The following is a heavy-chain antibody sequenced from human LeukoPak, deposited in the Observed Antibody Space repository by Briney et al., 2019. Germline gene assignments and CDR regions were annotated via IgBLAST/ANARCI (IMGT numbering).Heavy chain of an antibody. CDR1: GYTFTSYD. V-gene: IGHV1-8*03. D-gene: IGHD1/OR15-1a*01. CDR3: ATTRLRGAFDI. CDR2: MNPNSGNT. J-gene: IGHJ3*02. Sequence: ASVKVSCKASGYTFTSYDINWVRQATGQGLEWMGWMNPNSGNTGYAQKFQGGVTITRNTSISTAYMELSSLRSEDTAVYYCATTRLRGAFDIWGQGTMVTVSS.